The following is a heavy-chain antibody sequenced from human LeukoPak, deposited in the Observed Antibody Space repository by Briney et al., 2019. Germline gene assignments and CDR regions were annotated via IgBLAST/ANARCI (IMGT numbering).Heavy chain of an antibody. V-gene: IGHV1-2*02. CDR2: INPNSGGT. D-gene: IGHD2-2*01. CDR1: RYAFTGYY. J-gene: IGHJ4*02. CDR3: ARARGVVPASNY. Sequence: ASVKVSCKASRYAFTGYYMHWVRQAPGQGLEWMGWINPNSGGTNYAQKFQGRVTMTRDTSISTAYMELSRLRSDDTAVYYCARARGVVPASNYWGQGTLVTVSS.